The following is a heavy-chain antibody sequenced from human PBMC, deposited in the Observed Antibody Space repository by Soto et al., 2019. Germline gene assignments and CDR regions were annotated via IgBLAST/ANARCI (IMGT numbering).Heavy chain of an antibody. V-gene: IGHV4-59*02. J-gene: IGHJ4*02. CDR2: IYYSGST. CDR3: ASSGIAAAGTLDY. D-gene: IGHD6-13*01. Sequence: PSETLSLTCTVSGGSVSSYYWSWIRQSPGKGLEWIGYIYYSGSTKYKPSLKSRVTISVDKSKNQFSLKLSSVTAADTALYYCASSGIAAAGTLDYWGQGTLVTVSS. CDR1: GGSVSSYY.